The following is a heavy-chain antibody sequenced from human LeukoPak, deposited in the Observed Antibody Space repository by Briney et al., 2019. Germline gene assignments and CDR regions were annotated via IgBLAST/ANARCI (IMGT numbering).Heavy chain of an antibody. D-gene: IGHD3-3*01. CDR3: TRTIFGVVIPASIFDY. V-gene: IGHV3-7*01. CDR1: GFMFSNLR. Sequence: PGGSLRLSCAASGFMFSNLRMSWVRQAPGKGLEWVATMDQSGSEKYYLDSVKGRFTISRDNAKNSLFLHMTNLRAEDTAVYYCTRTIFGVVIPASIFDYWGQGTLVSVSS. J-gene: IGHJ4*02. CDR2: MDQSGSEK.